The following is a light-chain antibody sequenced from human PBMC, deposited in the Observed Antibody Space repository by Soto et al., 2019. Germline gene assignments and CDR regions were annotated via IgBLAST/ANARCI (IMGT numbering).Light chain of an antibody. V-gene: IGLV2-18*01. Sequence: QSVLTQPPSVSGSPGQSVTISCTGTSSDVGRYNRVSWYQQPPGTAPKLIIYEVSNRPSGVPDRFSGSKSGNTASLTISGLQAEDEADYYCSLYTSSSTWVFGGGTKVTVL. CDR3: SLYTSSSTWV. CDR2: EVS. J-gene: IGLJ3*02. CDR1: SSDVGRYNR.